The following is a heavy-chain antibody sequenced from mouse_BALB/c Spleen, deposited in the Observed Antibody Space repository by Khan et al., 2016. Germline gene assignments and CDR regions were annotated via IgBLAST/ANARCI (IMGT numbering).Heavy chain of an antibody. Sequence: QIQLVQSGPELKRPGKTVKISCKASGYIFTNYGINWVKQAPGKGLKWMGWINTYSGESTYADDFKGRFAFSLETSANTAYLQINNLKNEDTATYSCARYRYYYGSSRYSDVWGAVTTVTVSS. CDR2: INTYSGES. CDR1: GYIFTNYG. D-gene: IGHD1-1*01. J-gene: IGHJ1*01. CDR3: ARYRYYYGSSRYSDV. V-gene: IGHV9-3-1*01.